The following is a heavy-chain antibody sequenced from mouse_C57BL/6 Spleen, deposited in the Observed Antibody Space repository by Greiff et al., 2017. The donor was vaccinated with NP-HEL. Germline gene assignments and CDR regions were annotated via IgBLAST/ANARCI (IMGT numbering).Heavy chain of an antibody. CDR2: IDPSDSEN. V-gene: IGHV1-52*01. Sequence: VQLQQPGAELVRPGSSVKLSCKASGYTFTSYWMHWVKQRPIQGLEWIGNIDPSDSENHYKQKFKDQATLTVDNSSSTAYMQLSSLTSEDSAVYYCAKSYGSMNYAMDYWGQGTSVTVSS. CDR1: GYTFTSYW. J-gene: IGHJ4*01. D-gene: IGHD1-1*01. CDR3: AKSYGSMNYAMDY.